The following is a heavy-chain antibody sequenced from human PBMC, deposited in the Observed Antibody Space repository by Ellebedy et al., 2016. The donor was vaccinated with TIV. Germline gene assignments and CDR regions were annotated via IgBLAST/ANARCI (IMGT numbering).Heavy chain of an antibody. D-gene: IGHD4/OR15-4a*01. CDR3: ARANGPTFNWYFDL. CDR1: GFTFSSYS. V-gene: IGHV3-21*01. CDR2: ISSSSSYI. Sequence: GGSLRLSXAASGFTFSSYSMNWVRQAPGKGLEWVSSISSSSSYIYYADSVKGRFTISRDNAKNSLYLQMNSLRAEDTAVYYCARANGPTFNWYFDLWGRGTLVTVSS. J-gene: IGHJ2*01.